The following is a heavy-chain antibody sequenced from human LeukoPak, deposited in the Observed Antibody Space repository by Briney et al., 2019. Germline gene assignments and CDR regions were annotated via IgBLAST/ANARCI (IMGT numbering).Heavy chain of an antibody. Sequence: GASVKVSCKASGYTFTSYYMHWVRQAPGQGLEWMGIINPSGGSTSYAQKLQGRVTMTRDMSTSTVYMELSSLRSEDTAVYYCARDYKQLGSPNNWFDPWGQGTLVTVSS. CDR3: ARDYKQLGSPNNWFDP. D-gene: IGHD6-6*01. V-gene: IGHV1-46*01. CDR1: GYTFTSYY. CDR2: INPSGGST. J-gene: IGHJ5*02.